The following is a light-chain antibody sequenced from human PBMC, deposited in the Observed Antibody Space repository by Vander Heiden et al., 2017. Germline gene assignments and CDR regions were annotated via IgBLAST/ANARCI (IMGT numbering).Light chain of an antibody. J-gene: IGLJ3*02. Sequence: SYELKQPPSVSVSPGQTPRITCPGEALPTHHGHWYQKKPGQAPVLVIYKDNERPAEIPERFAGSRSGTTVTLTINDDQPEDAGDYYCQSADSGGSSWVFGGGTTVTVL. CDR3: QSADSGGSSWV. V-gene: IGLV3-25*03. CDR1: ALPTHH. CDR2: KDN.